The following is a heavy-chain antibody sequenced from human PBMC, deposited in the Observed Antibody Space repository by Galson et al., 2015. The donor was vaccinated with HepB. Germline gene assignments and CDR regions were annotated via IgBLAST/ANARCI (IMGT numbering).Heavy chain of an antibody. CDR1: GDSLSSSNSF. D-gene: IGHD1-1*01. Sequence: SETLSLTCSVSGDSLSSSNSFWVWVRQPPGKGLEWIASIYYTGNTYSNPSLKSRVTISVDASKIHFSLKLSSVTAADTAVYYCARATTETLTYGMDVWGQGTTVTVSS. V-gene: IGHV4-39*02. CDR2: IYYTGNT. J-gene: IGHJ6*02. CDR3: ARATTETLTYGMDV.